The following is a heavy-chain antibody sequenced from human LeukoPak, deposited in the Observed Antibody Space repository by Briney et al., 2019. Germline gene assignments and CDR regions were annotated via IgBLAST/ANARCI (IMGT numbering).Heavy chain of an antibody. CDR1: GFPFSSYA. D-gene: IGHD1-26*01. J-gene: IGHJ4*02. CDR3: ATAQVGAPTDF. V-gene: IGHV3-74*01. Sequence: GGSLRLSCTASGFPFSSYAVYWVRQAPGKGLVWVARVHGDGYSISYADSVRGRFTISRDNAKDTLYLHMNSLRPEDTAVYYCATAQVGAPTDFWGQGTRVTVSS. CDR2: VHGDGYSI.